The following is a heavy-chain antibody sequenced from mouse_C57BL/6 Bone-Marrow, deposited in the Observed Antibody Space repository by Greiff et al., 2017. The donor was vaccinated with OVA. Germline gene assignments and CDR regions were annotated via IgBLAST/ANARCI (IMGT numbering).Heavy chain of an antibody. CDR3: ARGSSGPSFDY. CDR2: IYPRSGNT. D-gene: IGHD3-2*02. CDR1: GYTFTSYG. V-gene: IGHV1-81*01. J-gene: IGHJ2*01. Sequence: VQGVESGAELARPGASVKLSCKASGYTFTSYGISWVKQRTGQGLEWIGEIYPRSGNTYYNEKFKGKATLTADKSSSTAYMELRSLTSEDSAVYFCARGSSGPSFDYWGQGTTLTVSS.